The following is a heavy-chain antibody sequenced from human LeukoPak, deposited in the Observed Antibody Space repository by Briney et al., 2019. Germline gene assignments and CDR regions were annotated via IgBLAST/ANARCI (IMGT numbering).Heavy chain of an antibody. Sequence: PGGSLRLSCAASGFTFSAFWMHWVRQAPGKGLVWVSRINSDDSRTTYADSVKGRFTISRDNAKNTLYLQMNSLRVEDTAVYYCSYDHFDYWSRETLVTVSS. J-gene: IGHJ4*02. CDR2: INSDDSRT. CDR1: GFTFSAFW. V-gene: IGHV3-74*01. CDR3: SYDHFDY. D-gene: IGHD2-21*01.